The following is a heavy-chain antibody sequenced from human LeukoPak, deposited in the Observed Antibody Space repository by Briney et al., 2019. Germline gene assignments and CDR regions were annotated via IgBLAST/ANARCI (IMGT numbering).Heavy chain of an antibody. J-gene: IGHJ6*03. CDR1: GFTFSSYD. D-gene: IGHD3-10*01. V-gene: IGHV3-13*01. CDR2: IGTAGDT. CDR3: ARALGGRVRGVSYYYMDV. Sequence: WGSLRLSCAASGFTFSSYDMHWVGQATGKGLEWVSAIGTAGDTYYPGSVKGRFTISRENAKNSLYLQMNSLRAGDTAVYYCARALGGRVRGVSYYYMDVWGKGTTVAISS.